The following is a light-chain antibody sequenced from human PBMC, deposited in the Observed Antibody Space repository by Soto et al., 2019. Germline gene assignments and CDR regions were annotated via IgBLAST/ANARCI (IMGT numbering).Light chain of an antibody. CDR1: SSDIGGYNY. CDR2: DVS. J-gene: IGLJ2*01. V-gene: IGLV2-14*03. CDR3: SSYTSSSSL. Sequence: SALTQPASVSGSPGQSITISCTGTSSDIGGYNYVSWYQQHPGKAPKLMIYDVSNRPSGVSNRFSGSKSGNTASLTISGLQADDEADYYCSSYTSSSSLFGGGTKLTVL.